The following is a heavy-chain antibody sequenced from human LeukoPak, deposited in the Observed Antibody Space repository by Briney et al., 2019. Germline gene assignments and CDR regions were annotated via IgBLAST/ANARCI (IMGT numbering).Heavy chain of an antibody. J-gene: IGHJ4*02. V-gene: IGHV3-30*03. CDR1: GFTFSSYG. CDR2: ISYDGSNK. CDR3: ARSHASYTSSWSFSYYFDY. Sequence: GGSLRLSCAASGFTFSSYGMHWVRQAPGKGLEWVAVISYDGSNKYYADSVKGRFTISRDNAKNTVYLQMNSLRAEDTAVYFCARSHASYTSSWSFSYYFDYWGQGALVTVSS. D-gene: IGHD6-6*01.